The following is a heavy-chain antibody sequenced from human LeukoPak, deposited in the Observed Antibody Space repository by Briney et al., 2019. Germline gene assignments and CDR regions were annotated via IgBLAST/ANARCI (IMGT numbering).Heavy chain of an antibody. CDR3: ARDSNSFPNFFDL. D-gene: IGHD4-23*01. V-gene: IGHV3-53*01. J-gene: IGHJ4*02. CDR1: GFTFSRYW. Sequence: GGSLRLSCAASGFTFSRYWMSWVRQAPGKGLEWVSLIYSAGDTFYSDSVRGRFTVSRDNSKNTLYLQMNSLRAEDTAFYYCARDSNSFPNFFDLWGQGTLVTVSS. CDR2: IYSAGDT.